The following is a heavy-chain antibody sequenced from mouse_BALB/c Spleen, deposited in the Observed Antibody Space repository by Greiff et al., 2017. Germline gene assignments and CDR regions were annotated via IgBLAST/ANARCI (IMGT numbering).Heavy chain of an antibody. D-gene: IGHD4-1*01. J-gene: IGHJ2*01. Sequence: EVKLVESGGGLVQPGGSLRLSCATSGFTFTDYYMSWVRQPPGKALEWLGFIRNKANGYTTEYSASVKGRFTISRDNSQSILYLQMNTLRAEDSATYYCATGYYFDYWGQGTTLTVSS. V-gene: IGHV7-3*02. CDR2: IRNKANGYTT. CDR3: ATGYYFDY. CDR1: GFTFTDYY.